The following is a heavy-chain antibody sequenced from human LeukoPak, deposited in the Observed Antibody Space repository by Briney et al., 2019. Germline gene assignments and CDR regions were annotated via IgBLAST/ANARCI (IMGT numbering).Heavy chain of an antibody. Sequence: GGSLRLSCAASGFTFSAYSMNWVRQAPGKGLEWVSYIGKSSENIAYADSVKGRCTISRDDAKNSLYLQMNSLRDEDTAVYYCARDHRWNFDFWGQGTLITVSS. CDR3: ARDHRWNFDF. D-gene: IGHD2-15*01. CDR2: IGKSSENI. CDR1: GFTFSAYS. J-gene: IGHJ4*02. V-gene: IGHV3-48*02.